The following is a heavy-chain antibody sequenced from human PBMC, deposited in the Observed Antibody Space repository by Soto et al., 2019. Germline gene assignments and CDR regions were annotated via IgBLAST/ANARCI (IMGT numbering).Heavy chain of an antibody. V-gene: IGHV3-7*03. CDR2: IKYDGSEK. CDR1: GFTFSSYC. CDR3: ASSPHKDSRPDY. Sequence: EVQLVESGGGLVQPGGSLRLSCAASGFTFSSYCMSWVRQAPGMGLEWMANIKYDGSEKYYVDSVKGRLTISRDNAKNSLYLQMNSLRAEDTAVYYCASSPHKDSRPDYWGQGTLVTVSS. D-gene: IGHD3-22*01. J-gene: IGHJ4*02.